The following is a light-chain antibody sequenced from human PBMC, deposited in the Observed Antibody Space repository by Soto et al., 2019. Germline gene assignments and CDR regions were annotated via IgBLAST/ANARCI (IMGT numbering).Light chain of an antibody. J-gene: IGKJ2*01. Sequence: DIQMTQSPSTLSASVGDTVTVTCRASQSVSGWLAWYQQKPGEAPKLLIYDASALPRGVPSRFSGSGSGTKFTLTIASLQADDFAVYCCQQYNNWPRSFGQGTKLEIK. CDR3: QQYNNWPRS. V-gene: IGKV1-5*01. CDR2: DAS. CDR1: QSVSGW.